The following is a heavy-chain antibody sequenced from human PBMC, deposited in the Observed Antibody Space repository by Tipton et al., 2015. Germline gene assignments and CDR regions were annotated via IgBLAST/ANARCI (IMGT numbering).Heavy chain of an antibody. Sequence: LSCIVSGGSVSSGSYYWSWIRQPPGKGLEWIGYVYYSGSTNYNPSLKSRVTISVDTSKNQFSLHLSSVTAADTAVYYCAREVWYNDSTGYDYWGQGTLVTVSS. CDR3: AREVWYNDSTGYDY. CDR2: VYYSGST. J-gene: IGHJ4*02. V-gene: IGHV4-61*01. CDR1: GGSVSSGSYY. D-gene: IGHD3-22*01.